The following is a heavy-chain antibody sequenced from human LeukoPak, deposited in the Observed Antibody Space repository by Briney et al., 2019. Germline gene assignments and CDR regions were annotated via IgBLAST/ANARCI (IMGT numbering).Heavy chain of an antibody. Sequence: PSETLSLTCSVSGGSISSHYWSWVREPPGKGLEWVGYFYYSGSTNYNPSLKSRVPISIDTSKTQFSLKLRSVTAADTAVYYCARASGGYGDPFDYWGQGTLVTVSS. CDR3: ARASGGYGDPFDY. J-gene: IGHJ4*02. D-gene: IGHD4-17*01. CDR2: FYYSGST. V-gene: IGHV4-59*11. CDR1: GGSISSHY.